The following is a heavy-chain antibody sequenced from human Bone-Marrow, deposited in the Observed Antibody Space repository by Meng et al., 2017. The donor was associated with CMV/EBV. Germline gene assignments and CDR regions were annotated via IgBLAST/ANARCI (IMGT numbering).Heavy chain of an antibody. D-gene: IGHD4-11*01. CDR2: IKQDGSEK. CDR3: ARGGGGIYSNFPYDY. V-gene: IGHV3-7*01. Sequence: GGSLRLSCAASGFTFSSYWMSWVRQAPGKGLEWVANIKQDGSEKYYVDSVKGRFTISRDNAKNSLYLQMNSLRAEDTAVYYCARGGGGIYSNFPYDYWGQGTLVTSPQ. J-gene: IGHJ4*02. CDR1: GFTFSSYW.